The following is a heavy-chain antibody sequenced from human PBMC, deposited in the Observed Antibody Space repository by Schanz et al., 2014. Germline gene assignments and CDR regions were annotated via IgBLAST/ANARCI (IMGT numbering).Heavy chain of an antibody. CDR3: ARDGEAAAGCDY. J-gene: IGHJ4*02. V-gene: IGHV1-46*01. CDR1: GYTFTSYY. Sequence: QLMQSGSEVRKPGASVKVSCKASGYTFTSYYMHWVRQAPGQGLEWMGIINPSGGSTSYAQKFQGRVTMTRDTSTSTVYMELSSLRSEDAAVYYCARDGEAAAGCDYWGQGALVTVSS. CDR2: INPSGGST. D-gene: IGHD6-13*01.